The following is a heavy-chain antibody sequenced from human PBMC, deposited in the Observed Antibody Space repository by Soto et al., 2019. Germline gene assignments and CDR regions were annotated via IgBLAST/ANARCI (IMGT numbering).Heavy chain of an antibody. D-gene: IGHD2-8*02. J-gene: IGHJ3*02. V-gene: IGHV4-30-4*01. CDR2: LSYTGST. CDR3: ARELEGGVFDM. CDR1: GGPVRDAYSY. Sequence: SETLSLTCTVSGGPVRDAYSYWTWIRQPPGNGLEWMGYLSYTGSTYYNPSLRNRATISVDESSNHLSLRLSSVTAADTAVYYCARELEGGVFDMWGRGTLVTV.